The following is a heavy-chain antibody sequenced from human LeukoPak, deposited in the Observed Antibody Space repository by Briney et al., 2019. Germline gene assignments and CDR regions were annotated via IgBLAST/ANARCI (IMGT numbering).Heavy chain of an antibody. D-gene: IGHD3-10*01. CDR3: AKALPMAPFDY. J-gene: IGHJ4*02. V-gene: IGHV3-9*01. CDR1: GFTFDIYA. Sequence: GGPLRLSCAASGFTFDIYAMHWVRQAPGKGLEWVSGISWNSGIIDYADSVKGRFTISRDNAKNSLSLQMNSLRAEDTALYYCAKALPMAPFDYWGQGTLVTVSS. CDR2: ISWNSGII.